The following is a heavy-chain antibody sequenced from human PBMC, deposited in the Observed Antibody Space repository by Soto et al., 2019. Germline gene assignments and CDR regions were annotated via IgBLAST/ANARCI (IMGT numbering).Heavy chain of an antibody. Sequence: GGSLRLSCAASGFTFSSYAMHWVRQAPGKGLEWVAVISYDGSNKYYADSVKGRFTISRDNSKNTLYLQMNSLRAEDTAVYYCASRSGYDLTNFDYWGQGTLVTVSS. CDR3: ASRSGYDLTNFDY. CDR2: ISYDGSNK. J-gene: IGHJ4*02. CDR1: GFTFSSYA. D-gene: IGHD5-12*01. V-gene: IGHV3-30-3*01.